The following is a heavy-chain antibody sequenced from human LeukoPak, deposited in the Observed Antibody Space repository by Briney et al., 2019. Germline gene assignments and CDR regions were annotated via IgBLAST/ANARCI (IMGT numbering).Heavy chain of an antibody. V-gene: IGHV3-7*03. Sequence: GGSLRLSCAASGFTFSSYSMNWVRQAPGKGLEWVANIHPEGTEKYHADSVKGRFTISRDNVDNTLYLQMNSLRVGDTAIYYCAKNSGWYRYDSWGQGTLVTVSS. CDR1: GFTFSSYS. CDR2: IHPEGTEK. J-gene: IGHJ4*02. CDR3: AKNSGWYRYDS. D-gene: IGHD6-13*01.